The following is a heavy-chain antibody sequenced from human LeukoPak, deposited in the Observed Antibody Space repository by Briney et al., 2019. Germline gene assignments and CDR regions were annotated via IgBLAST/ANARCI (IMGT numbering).Heavy chain of an antibody. CDR3: AKVLAYCGGDCYSDDAFDI. V-gene: IGHV3-21*04. J-gene: IGHJ3*02. Sequence: TGGSLRLSCAASGFTFSSYSMNWVRQAPGKGLEWVSSISSSSSYIYYADSVKGRFTISRDNAKNSLYLQMNSLRAEDTAVYYCAKVLAYCGGDCYSDDAFDIWGQGTMVTVSS. CDR2: ISSSSSYI. CDR1: GFTFSSYS. D-gene: IGHD2-21*02.